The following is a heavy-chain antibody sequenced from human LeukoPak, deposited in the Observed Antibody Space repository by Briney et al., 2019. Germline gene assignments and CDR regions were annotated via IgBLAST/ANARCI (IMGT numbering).Heavy chain of an antibody. D-gene: IGHD2-2*01. J-gene: IGHJ5*02. CDR2: INPSGGST. Sequence: ASVKVSCKASGYTFTSYYMHWVRQAPGQGLEWMGIINPSGGSTSYAQKFQGRVTMTRGMSTSTVYMELSSLRSEDTAVYYCARAPNPVPAANYPEDNWFDPWGQGTLVTVSS. CDR1: GYTFTSYY. V-gene: IGHV1-46*01. CDR3: ARAPNPVPAANYPEDNWFDP.